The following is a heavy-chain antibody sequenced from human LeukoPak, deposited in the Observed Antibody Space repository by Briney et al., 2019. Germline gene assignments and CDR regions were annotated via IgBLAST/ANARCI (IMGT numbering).Heavy chain of an antibody. J-gene: IGHJ4*02. CDR1: GFTFTTYW. D-gene: IGHD5-24*01. Sequence: GGSLRLSCATSGFTFTTYWMSWVRQAPGKGLEWVANIKQDGSVKYYVDSVKGRFTISRDNTDYSLYLQMNNLRAEDTAVYYCARDRWLDYWGQGTLATVSS. V-gene: IGHV3-7*01. CDR2: IKQDGSVK. CDR3: ARDRWLDY.